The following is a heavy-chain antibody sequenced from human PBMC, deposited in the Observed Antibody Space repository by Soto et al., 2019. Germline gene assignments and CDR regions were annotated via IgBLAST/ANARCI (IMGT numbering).Heavy chain of an antibody. CDR3: ARSDFWSGSPYWYYYYGMDV. V-gene: IGHV4-59*01. Sequence: LSLTCTVSGGSISSYYWSWIRQPPGKGLEWIGYIYYSGSTNYNPSLKSRVTISVDTSKNQFSLKLSSVTAADTAVYYCARSDFWSGSPYWYYYYGMDVWGQGTTVTVSS. CDR2: IYYSGST. CDR1: GGSISSYY. D-gene: IGHD3-3*01. J-gene: IGHJ6*02.